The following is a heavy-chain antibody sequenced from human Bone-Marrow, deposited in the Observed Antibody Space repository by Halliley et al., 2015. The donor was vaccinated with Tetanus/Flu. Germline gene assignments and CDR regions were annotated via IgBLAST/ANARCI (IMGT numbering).Heavy chain of an antibody. CDR1: GYSISSGYY. Sequence: TLSLTCAVSGYSISSGYYWGWIRQPPGKGLEWIGNIYHGGSTYYNPSLKSRVTISVDTSKNHFSLTLNSVTAADTAVYYCARAGVLPLDWFNPWGQGTLVTVSS. CDR3: ARAGVLPLDWFNP. J-gene: IGHJ5*02. D-gene: IGHD3-16*01. CDR2: IYHGGST. V-gene: IGHV4-38-2*01.